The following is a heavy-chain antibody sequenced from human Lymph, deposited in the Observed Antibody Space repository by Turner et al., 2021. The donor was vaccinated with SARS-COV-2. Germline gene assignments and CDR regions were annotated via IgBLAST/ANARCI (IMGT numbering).Heavy chain of an antibody. CDR2: IFYRGST. V-gene: IGHV4-59*01. CDR3: ARQTVNNWVDP. J-gene: IGHJ5*02. D-gene: IGHD2-21*02. Sequence: QVQLQESGPRLVKPLETLSITCTVSGGSMNNNYWSWIRQPPGKRLEWIGFIFYRGSTNSHPSLKSRVTISVDTSENQFSLKLTSVTAADTAIYYCARQTVNNWVDPWGQGTLVTVSS. CDR1: GGSMNNNY.